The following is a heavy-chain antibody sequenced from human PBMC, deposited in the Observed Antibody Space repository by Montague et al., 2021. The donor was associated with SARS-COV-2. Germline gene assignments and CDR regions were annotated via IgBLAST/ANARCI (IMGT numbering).Heavy chain of an antibody. V-gene: IGHV3-33*01. CDR2: IWYDGSKR. Sequence: PLRLSCAASGITFNRHGMHWVRQAPGKGLEWVAVIWYDGSKRFYSDSVRGRFTISRDNSKNTVYLQMNSLSVEDTAVYYCASAYHDYGLDNWGQGTLVTVSS. CDR1: GITFNRHG. J-gene: IGHJ4*02. CDR3: ASAYHDYGLDN. D-gene: IGHD3-16*01.